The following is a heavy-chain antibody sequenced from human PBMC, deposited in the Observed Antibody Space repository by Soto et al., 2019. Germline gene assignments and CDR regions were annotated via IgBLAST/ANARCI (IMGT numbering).Heavy chain of an antibody. D-gene: IGHD2-2*03. J-gene: IGHJ6*02. CDR1: GGSISSSSYY. CDR2: IYYSGST. Sequence: PSETLSLTCTASGGSISSSSYYWGWIRQPPGKGLEWIGSIYYSGSTYYNPSLKSRVTISVDTSKNQFSLKLSSVTAADTAVYYCARLNGYCVSTGCHGYYGMDVWGQGTTVTVSS. CDR3: ARLNGYCVSTGCHGYYGMDV. V-gene: IGHV4-39*01.